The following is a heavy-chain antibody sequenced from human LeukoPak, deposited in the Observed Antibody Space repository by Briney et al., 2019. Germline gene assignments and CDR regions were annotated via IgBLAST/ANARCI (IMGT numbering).Heavy chain of an antibody. CDR1: GYTFTGYH. CDR2: INPYSGDT. Sequence: GASVKVSCKASGYTFTGYHIHWGRQAPGQGLEWMGRINPYSGDTNFAQKFQGRVTMTRDTSITTAYMDLSSLTPDDTAVYFCARDQGSLTRSWYTGYWGQGTQVTVSS. D-gene: IGHD6-13*01. CDR3: ARDQGSLTRSWYTGY. J-gene: IGHJ4*02. V-gene: IGHV1-2*06.